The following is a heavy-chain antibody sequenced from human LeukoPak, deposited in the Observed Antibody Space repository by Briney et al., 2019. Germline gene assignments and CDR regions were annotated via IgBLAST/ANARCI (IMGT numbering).Heavy chain of an antibody. J-gene: IGHJ6*02. V-gene: IGHV1-18*01. CDR1: GYTLTSYA. D-gene: IGHD5-18*01. CDR2: ISGYNGNT. CDR3: ARGYSYGSDYYYGMDV. Sequence: ASVKVSCKASGYTLTSYAISWVRQAPGQGLEWMGWISGYNGNTKYAQKVQGRVTMTTDTSTSTAYMELRSLRSDDTAVYYCARGYSYGSDYYYGMDVWGQGTTVTVSS.